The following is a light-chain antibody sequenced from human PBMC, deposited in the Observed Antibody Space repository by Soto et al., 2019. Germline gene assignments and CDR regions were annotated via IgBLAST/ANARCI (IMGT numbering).Light chain of an antibody. CDR1: QSVSSNY. CDR2: GVS. CDR3: QQYGDSPWT. V-gene: IGKV3-20*01. Sequence: EIVLTQSPGTVSLSPGERVTLSCRASQSVSSNYLGWFQQKPGRAPRLLIYGVSSRANGIPDRFTGSGSGTDFTLTISRLEPEDFAVYFCQQYGDSPWTFGRGTTVEIK. J-gene: IGKJ1*01.